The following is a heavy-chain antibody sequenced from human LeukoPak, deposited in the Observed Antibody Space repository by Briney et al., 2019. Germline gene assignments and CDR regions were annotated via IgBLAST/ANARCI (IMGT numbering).Heavy chain of an antibody. V-gene: IGHV4-34*01. J-gene: IGHJ4*02. Sequence: SETLSLTCAVYGGSFSGYYWSCIRQSPGKGLEWIGEINHSGSTNYNPSLKSRVTISVDTSKNQFSLKLSSVTAADTAVYYCARRYFDWLLLQPGGFDYWGQGNLVTVFS. CDR2: INHSGST. CDR1: GGSFSGYY. CDR3: ARRYFDWLLLQPGGFDY. D-gene: IGHD3-9*01.